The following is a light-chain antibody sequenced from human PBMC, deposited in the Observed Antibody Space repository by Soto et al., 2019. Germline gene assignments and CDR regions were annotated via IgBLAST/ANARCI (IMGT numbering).Light chain of an antibody. CDR1: QSVSSSY. V-gene: IGKV3-20*01. J-gene: IGKJ4*01. CDR2: GAS. Sequence: EIVLTQSPGTLSLSPGERATLSRRASQSVSSSYLAWYQQIPGQAPRLLIYGASSRATGIPDRFSGSGSGTDFTLTISRLEPEDFAVYYCQQYATSPPTFGGGTKVEIK. CDR3: QQYATSPPT.